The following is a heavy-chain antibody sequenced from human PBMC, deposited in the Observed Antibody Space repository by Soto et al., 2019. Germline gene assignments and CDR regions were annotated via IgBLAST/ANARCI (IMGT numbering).Heavy chain of an antibody. D-gene: IGHD6-19*01. CDR1: GFTFSNAW. Sequence: EVQLVESGGGLVKPGGSLRLSCAASGFTFSNAWMSWVCQAPGKGLEWVGRIKSKTDGGTTDYAAPVKGRFTISRDDSKNTLYLQMNSLKTEDTGVYYCTTGSSGWSQGGFDPWGQGTLVTVSS. CDR3: TTGSSGWSQGGFDP. J-gene: IGHJ5*02. CDR2: IKSKTDGGTT. V-gene: IGHV3-15*05.